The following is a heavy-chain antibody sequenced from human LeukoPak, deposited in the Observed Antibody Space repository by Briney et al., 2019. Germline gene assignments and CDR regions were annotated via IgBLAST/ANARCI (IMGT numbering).Heavy chain of an antibody. CDR3: ARAGTDGPTVVPWEYYYYGMDV. CDR1: GGTFSSYA. J-gene: IGHJ6*02. Sequence: GASVKVSCKASGGTFSSYAISWVRQAPGQGLEWMGGIIPIFGTANYAQKFQGRVTITADETTSTAYMELSSLRSEDTAVYYCARAGTDGPTVVPWEYYYYGMDVWGQGTTVTVSS. V-gene: IGHV1-69*13. CDR2: IIPIFGTA. D-gene: IGHD2-15*01.